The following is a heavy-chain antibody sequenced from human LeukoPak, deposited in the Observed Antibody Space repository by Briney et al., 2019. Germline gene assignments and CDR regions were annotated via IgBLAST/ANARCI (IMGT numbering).Heavy chain of an antibody. CDR1: GGSFSGYY. CDR3: ARGDVGGDYVRGSYRQPFDC. J-gene: IGHJ4*02. D-gene: IGHD3-16*02. CDR2: INHSGST. Sequence: PSETLSLTCAVYGGSFSGYYWSWIRQPPGKGLEWIGEINHSGSTNYNPSLKSRVTISVDTSKNQFSLKLSSVTAADTAVYYCARGDVGGDYVRGSYRQPFDCWGQGTLVTVSS. V-gene: IGHV4-34*01.